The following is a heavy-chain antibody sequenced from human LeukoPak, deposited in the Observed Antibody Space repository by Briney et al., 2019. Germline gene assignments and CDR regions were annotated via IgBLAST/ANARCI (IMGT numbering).Heavy chain of an antibody. CDR1: GGSFSGYY. Sequence: SETLSLTCAVYGGSFSGYYWSWIRQPPGKGLEWIGEINHSGSTNYNPSLKSRVTISVDTSKNQFSLKLSSVTAADTAVYYCARTIAAAGRPYFDYWGQGTLVTVSS. CDR2: INHSGST. J-gene: IGHJ4*02. CDR3: ARTIAAAGRPYFDY. V-gene: IGHV4-34*01. D-gene: IGHD6-13*01.